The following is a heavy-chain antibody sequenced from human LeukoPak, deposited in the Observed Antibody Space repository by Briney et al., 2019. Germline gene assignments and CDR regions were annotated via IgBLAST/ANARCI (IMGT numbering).Heavy chain of an antibody. CDR2: ISGSDGTS. J-gene: IGHJ4*02. Sequence: GGSLRLSCAASGFTFNSFAMTWVRQAPGKGLEWVSSISGSDGTSHYADFVKGRFTISRDNSKNTLYLQMSSLRAEDTATYYCAKSLGVGGYTRYKGFDQWGQGTLVVVSS. CDR3: AKSLGVGGYTRYKGFDQ. CDR1: GFTFNSFA. V-gene: IGHV3-23*01. D-gene: IGHD3-16*02.